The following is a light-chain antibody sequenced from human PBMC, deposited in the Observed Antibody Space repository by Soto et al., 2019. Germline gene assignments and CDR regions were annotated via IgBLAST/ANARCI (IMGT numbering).Light chain of an antibody. CDR2: RND. CDR3: ATWDDSLNGPV. CDR1: SSNIGSNI. V-gene: IGLV1-44*01. J-gene: IGLJ7*01. Sequence: QPVLTQPPSASGTPGQRVTISCSGSSSNIGSNIVTWYHQLPGAAPKLLIYRNDQRASGVPARFTASRSGTSASLAISGLQAEDEADYYCATWDDSLNGPVFGGGTQLTVL.